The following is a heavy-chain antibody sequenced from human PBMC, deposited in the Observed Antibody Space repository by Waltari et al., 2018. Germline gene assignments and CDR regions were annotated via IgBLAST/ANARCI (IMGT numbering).Heavy chain of an antibody. J-gene: IGHJ4*02. D-gene: IGHD3-10*01. Sequence: EVQLVQSGAEVKEPGESLRISCTGSEYNFASYWIAWVRQMPGKGLEWMGIIYPGDSDTRYSPSFEGQVTMSADKSINTAYLQWSSLKATDTATYYCARDRTIRGVDYYDHWGQGTQVTVSS. CDR2: IYPGDSDT. CDR3: ARDRTIRGVDYYDH. V-gene: IGHV5-51*01. CDR1: EYNFASYW.